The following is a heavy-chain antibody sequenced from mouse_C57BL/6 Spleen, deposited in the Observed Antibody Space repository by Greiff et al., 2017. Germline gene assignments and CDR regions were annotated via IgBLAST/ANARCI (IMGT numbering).Heavy chain of an antibody. J-gene: IGHJ4*01. Sequence: QVHVKQSGAELVRPGTSVKMSCKASGYTFTNYWIGWAKQRPGHGLEWIGDIYPGGGYTNYNEKFKGKATLTADKSSSTAYMQFSSLTSEDSAIYYCARRGDYDDVYAMDYWGQGTSVTVSS. CDR2: IYPGGGYT. D-gene: IGHD2-4*01. V-gene: IGHV1-63*01. CDR1: GYTFTNYW. CDR3: ARRGDYDDVYAMDY.